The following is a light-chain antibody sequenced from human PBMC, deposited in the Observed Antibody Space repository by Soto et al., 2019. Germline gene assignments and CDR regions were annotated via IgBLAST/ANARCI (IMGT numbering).Light chain of an antibody. CDR1: SGDIGTYNL. V-gene: IGLV2-23*01. CDR3: CSYAGRSTVI. J-gene: IGLJ2*01. CDR2: EGN. Sequence: QSVLTQPASVSGSPGQSITISCTGTSGDIGTYNLVSWYQQQPGRATKLIIFEGNKRPSGVSNRFSASKSCNTASLAISGLQAEDEADYHGCSYAGRSTVICGGGTKLTVL.